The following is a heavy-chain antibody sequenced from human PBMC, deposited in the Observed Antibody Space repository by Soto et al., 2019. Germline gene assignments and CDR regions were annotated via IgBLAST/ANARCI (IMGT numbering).Heavy chain of an antibody. D-gene: IGHD3-22*01. CDR1: GFTFSSYD. V-gene: IGHV3-13*04. CDR2: IGTAGDT. J-gene: IGHJ4*02. Sequence: PSETLRLSXSASGFTFSSYDMHWVRQGPGKGLEWVSAIGTAGDTNYAGSVKGRFTISRENAKNSLYLQMNSLRAGDTAIYFCARAIGPTLFDYWGQGTLVTVSS. CDR3: ARAIGPTLFDY.